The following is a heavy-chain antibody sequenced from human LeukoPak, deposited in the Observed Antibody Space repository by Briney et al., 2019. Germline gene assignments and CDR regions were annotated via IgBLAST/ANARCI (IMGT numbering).Heavy chain of an antibody. Sequence: ASVKVSCKASGGTFSSYAISWVRLAPGQGREWMGGIIPISGTANYAQKFQGRVTITTDESTSTAYMELSSLRSEDTAVYYCATPGAVAGSIAFDIWGQGTMVTVSS. CDR1: GGTFSSYA. J-gene: IGHJ3*02. D-gene: IGHD6-19*01. CDR2: IIPISGTA. V-gene: IGHV1-69*05. CDR3: ATPGAVAGSIAFDI.